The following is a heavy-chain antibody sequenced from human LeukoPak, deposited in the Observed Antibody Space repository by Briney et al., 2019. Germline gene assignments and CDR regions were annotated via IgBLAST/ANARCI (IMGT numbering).Heavy chain of an antibody. CDR2: ISSSSSHT. CDR1: GFTFSSYT. J-gene: IGHJ4*02. CDR3: ARRNIAAAALDY. Sequence: GGSLRFSCAASGFTFSSYTMNWVRQAPGKGLEWVSSISSSSSHTHYADSVKGRFTISRDNSKNTLYLQMNSLRAEDTAVYYCARRNIAAAALDYWGQGTLVTVSS. V-gene: IGHV3-21*04. D-gene: IGHD6-13*01.